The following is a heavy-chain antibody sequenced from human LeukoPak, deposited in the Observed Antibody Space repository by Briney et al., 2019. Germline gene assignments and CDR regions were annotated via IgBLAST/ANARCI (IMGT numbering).Heavy chain of an antibody. CDR1: GFTVSSNS. V-gene: IGHV3-53*05. Sequence: GGSLRLSCTVSGFTVSSNSMSWVRQAPGKGLEWVSFIYSGGNTHYSDSVKGRFTISRDNSKNTLYLQMNSLRAEDTAVYYCAKPYFATPYYFDYWGQGTLVTVSS. J-gene: IGHJ4*02. CDR3: AKPYFATPYYFDY. D-gene: IGHD2/OR15-2a*01. CDR2: IYSGGNT.